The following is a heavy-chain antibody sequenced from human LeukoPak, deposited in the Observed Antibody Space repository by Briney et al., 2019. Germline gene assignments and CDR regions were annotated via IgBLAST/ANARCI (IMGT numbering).Heavy chain of an antibody. V-gene: IGHV4-34*01. D-gene: IGHD5-24*01. CDR1: GGSFSGYY. CDR3: AREAPRRWLQYPVYFGY. Sequence: KPSETLSLTCAVYGGSFSGYYWSWIRQPPGKGLEWIGEINHSGSTNYNPSLKSRVTISVDTSKNQFSLKLSSVTAADTAVYYCAREAPRRWLQYPVYFGYWGQGTLVTVSS. CDR2: INHSGST. J-gene: IGHJ4*02.